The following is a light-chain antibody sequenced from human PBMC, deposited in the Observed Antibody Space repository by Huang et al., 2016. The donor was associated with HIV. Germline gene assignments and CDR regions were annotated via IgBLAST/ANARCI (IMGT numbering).Light chain of an antibody. J-gene: IGKJ4*01. Sequence: EIVLTQSPATLSLSPGERATLSCRASQSVSSYLAWYQHKPGQAPRRLIYDASTRATGIPARFSGSGSGTDFTLTISSLEPEDFAVYYCQQRSNWLTFGGGTKVEIK. CDR1: QSVSSY. V-gene: IGKV3-11*01. CDR2: DAS. CDR3: QQRSNWLT.